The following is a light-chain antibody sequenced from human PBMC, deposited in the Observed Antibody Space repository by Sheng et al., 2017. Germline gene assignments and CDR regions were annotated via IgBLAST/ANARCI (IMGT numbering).Light chain of an antibody. CDR1: QSVLHSSNNENY. CDR2: WAS. J-gene: IGKJ2*01. CDR3: QQYYSIPYT. V-gene: IGKV4-1*01. Sequence: DIVMTQSPDSLAVSLGERATINCKSSQSVLHSSNNENYLAWYQQKPGQPPKLLIYWASTRESGVPDRFSGSGSGTDFTLTISSLQAEDVAVYYCQQYYSIPYTFGQGTKLEIK.